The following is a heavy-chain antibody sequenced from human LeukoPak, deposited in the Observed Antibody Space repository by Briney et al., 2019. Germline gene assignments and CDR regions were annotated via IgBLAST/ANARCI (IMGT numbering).Heavy chain of an antibody. CDR3: ARDGSWYYYGSGGEDFFDY. V-gene: IGHV4-59*12. CDR1: GGSISSYY. J-gene: IGHJ4*02. CDR2: IYYSGST. D-gene: IGHD3-10*01. Sequence: SETLSLTCTVSGGSISSYYWSWIRQPPGKGLEWIGYIYYSGSTNYNPSLKSRVTISVDTSKNQFSLKLSSVTAADTAVYYCARDGSWYYYGSGGEDFFDYWGQETLVTISS.